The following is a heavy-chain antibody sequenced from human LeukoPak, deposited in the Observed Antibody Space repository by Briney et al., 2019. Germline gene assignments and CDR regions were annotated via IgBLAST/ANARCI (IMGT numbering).Heavy chain of an antibody. V-gene: IGHV4-59*01. CDR2: IYYSGST. J-gene: IGHJ4*02. CDR1: GGSFSSYY. D-gene: IGHD3-10*01. Sequence: PSETLSLTCAVYGGSFSSYYWSWIRQPPGKGLEWIGYIYYSGSTNYNPSLKSRVTISVDTSKNQFSLKLSSVTAADTAVYYCARDGRYYYGSGVDYWGQGTLVTVSS. CDR3: ARDGRYYYGSGVDY.